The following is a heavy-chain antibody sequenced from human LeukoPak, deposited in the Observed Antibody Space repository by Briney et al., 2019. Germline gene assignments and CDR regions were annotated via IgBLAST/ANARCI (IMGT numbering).Heavy chain of an antibody. CDR3: ARDHPTYDYVWGSYRSDAFDI. CDR1: GFTFSSCA. J-gene: IGHJ3*02. V-gene: IGHV3-20*04. D-gene: IGHD3-16*02. CDR2: INWNGGST. Sequence: GGSLRLSCAASGFTFSSCAMSWVRQAPGKGLEWVSGINWNGGSTGYADSVKGRFTISRDNAKNSLYLQMNSLRAEDTALYYCARDHPTYDYVWGSYRSDAFDIWGQGTMVTVSS.